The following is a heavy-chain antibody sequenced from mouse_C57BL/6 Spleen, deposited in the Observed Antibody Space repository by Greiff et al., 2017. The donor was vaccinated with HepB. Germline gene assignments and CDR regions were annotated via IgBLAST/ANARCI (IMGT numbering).Heavy chain of an antibody. D-gene: IGHD2-4*01. CDR2: IYPGNSDT. J-gene: IGHJ4*01. CDR3: TSGVYYDYDLYYAMDY. CDR1: GYTFTSYW. V-gene: IGHV1-5*01. Sequence: VQLQQSGTVLARPGASVKMSCKTSGYTFTSYWMHWVKQRPRQGLEWIGAIYPGNSDTSYNQKFKGKAKLTAVTSASTAYMELSSLTNEDSAVYYCTSGVYYDYDLYYAMDYWGQGTSVTVSS.